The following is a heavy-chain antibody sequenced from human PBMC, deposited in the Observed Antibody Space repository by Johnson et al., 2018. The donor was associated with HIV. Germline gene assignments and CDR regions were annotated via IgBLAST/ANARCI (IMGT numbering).Heavy chain of an antibody. J-gene: IGHJ3*02. V-gene: IGHV3-30*18. CDR3: AKTSGSYAPNDAFDI. CDR1: GFTFSSYG. CDR2: ISFDENNK. D-gene: IGHD1-26*01. Sequence: QVQLVESGGGVVQPGRSLRLSCAASGFTFSSYGMHWVRQAPGKGLEWVAVISFDENNKVYADSVKGRFTISRDNSKNSLYLQMNSLRAEDTALYYCAKTSGSYAPNDAFDIWGQGTMVTVSS.